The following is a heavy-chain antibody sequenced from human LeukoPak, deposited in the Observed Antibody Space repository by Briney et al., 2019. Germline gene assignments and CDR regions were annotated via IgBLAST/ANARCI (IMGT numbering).Heavy chain of an antibody. CDR2: IYYSGST. J-gene: IGHJ3*02. CDR1: GGSISSYY. Sequence: SETLSLTCTVSGGSISSYYWSWIRKPPGKGLEWIGYIYYSGSTNYNPSLKSRVTISVDTSKNQFSLKLSSVTAADTAVYYCARPTCSGGSCYSNDAFDIWGQGTMVTVSS. V-gene: IGHV4-59*08. CDR3: ARPTCSGGSCYSNDAFDI. D-gene: IGHD2-15*01.